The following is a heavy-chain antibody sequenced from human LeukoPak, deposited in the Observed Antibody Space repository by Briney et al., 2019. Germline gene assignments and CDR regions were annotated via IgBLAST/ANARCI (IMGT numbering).Heavy chain of an antibody. CDR3: ARAGYSSSSLLFDY. D-gene: IGHD6-6*01. V-gene: IGHV4-39*01. Sequence: KASETLSLTCTVSGGSISSSSYYWGWIRQPPGKGLEWIGSIYYSGSTYYNPSLKSRVTISVDTSKNQLSLKLSSVTAADTAVYYCARAGYSSSSLLFDYWGQGTLVTVSS. CDR1: GGSISSSSYY. J-gene: IGHJ4*02. CDR2: IYYSGST.